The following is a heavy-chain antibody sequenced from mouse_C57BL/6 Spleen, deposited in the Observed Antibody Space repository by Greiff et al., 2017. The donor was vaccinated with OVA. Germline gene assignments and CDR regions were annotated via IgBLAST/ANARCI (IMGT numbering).Heavy chain of an antibody. Sequence: EVKVVESGGGLVKPGGSLKLSCAASGFTFSSYAMSWVRQTPEKRLAWVATISDGGSYTYYPDNVKGRITISRDNAKNNLYLQMSHLKSEDTAMYYWARGGDYGSSSYAMDYWGQGTSVTVSS. D-gene: IGHD1-1*01. J-gene: IGHJ4*01. V-gene: IGHV5-4*03. CDR3: ARGGDYGSSSYAMDY. CDR1: GFTFSSYA. CDR2: ISDGGSYT.